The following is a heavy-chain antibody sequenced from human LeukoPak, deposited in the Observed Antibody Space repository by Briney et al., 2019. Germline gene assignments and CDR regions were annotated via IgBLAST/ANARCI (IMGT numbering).Heavy chain of an antibody. D-gene: IGHD3-22*01. J-gene: IGHJ4*02. CDR2: IKEDESEK. CDR1: GFTFSSYW. Sequence: GGSLRLSCAVSGFTFSSYWMSWVRQAPGNGPEWVANIKEDESEKNYVDSVKGRFTISRDSAKNSLYLQMNSLRAEDTAVYYCAKDRGPYDSSGYYYGWGQGTLVTVSS. V-gene: IGHV3-7*01. CDR3: AKDRGPYDSSGYYYG.